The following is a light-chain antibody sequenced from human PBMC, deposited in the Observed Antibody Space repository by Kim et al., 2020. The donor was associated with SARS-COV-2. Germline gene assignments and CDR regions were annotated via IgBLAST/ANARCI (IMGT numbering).Light chain of an antibody. CDR3: QQYGSSLWT. V-gene: IGKV3-20*01. CDR2: GAS. J-gene: IGKJ1*01. Sequence: EIVLTQSPGTLSLSPGERATISCRASQSVSSSYLAWYQQKPGQAPRLLIYGASSRANGIPDRFSGSGSGTDFTLTISRLEPEDFAVYYCQQYGSSLWTFGQGTKVDIK. CDR1: QSVSSSY.